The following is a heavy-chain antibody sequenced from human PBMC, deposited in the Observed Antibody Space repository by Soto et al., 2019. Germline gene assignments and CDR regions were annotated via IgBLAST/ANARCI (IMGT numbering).Heavy chain of an antibody. Sequence: LSLTCSVSGGSINSGDYSWNWIRQPPGKGLEWIGYIYPTESTYYNPSLSRVTISLDTSQNQFSLKMTSVTAADTAVYYCARGYNGAFHIWGQGIMVTV. CDR3: ARGYNGAFHI. D-gene: IGHD1-20*01. CDR2: IYPTEST. J-gene: IGHJ3*02. V-gene: IGHV4-30-2*01. CDR1: GGSINSGDYS.